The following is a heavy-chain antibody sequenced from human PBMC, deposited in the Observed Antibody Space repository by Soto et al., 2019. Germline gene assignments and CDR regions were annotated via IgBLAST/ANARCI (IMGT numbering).Heavy chain of an antibody. CDR2: IWYAGSNK. J-gene: IGHJ4*02. D-gene: IGHD3-10*01. V-gene: IGHV3-33*01. CDR3: ASALEAGDY. Sequence: QVQLVESGGGVVQPGRSLRLSCAASGFTFSNYGMHWVRQAPGKGPEWVSVIWYAGSNKDYADAVKGRFTISRGNATNTLYLQMNSLRAEATAVYYWASALEAGDYWGQGTLVTVSS. CDR1: GFTFSNYG.